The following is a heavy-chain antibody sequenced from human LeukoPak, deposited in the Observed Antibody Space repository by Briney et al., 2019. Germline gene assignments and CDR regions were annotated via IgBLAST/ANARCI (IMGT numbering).Heavy chain of an antibody. CDR3: ARIGIAARPRRVDNWFDP. V-gene: IGHV1-8*03. D-gene: IGHD6-6*01. CDR2: MNPNSGNT. Sequence: ASVKVSCKASGYTFTSYDINWVRQATGQGLEWMGWMNPNSGNTGYAQKFQGRVSITRNTSISTAHIELSSLRSEDTAVYYCARIGIAARPRRVDNWFDPWGQGTLVTVSS. CDR1: GYTFTSYD. J-gene: IGHJ5*02.